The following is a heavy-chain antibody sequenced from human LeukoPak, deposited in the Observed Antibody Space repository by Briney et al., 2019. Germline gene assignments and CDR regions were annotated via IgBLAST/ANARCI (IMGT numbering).Heavy chain of an antibody. D-gene: IGHD3-22*01. CDR1: GGSISSSSYY. J-gene: IGHJ4*02. Sequence: SETLSLTCTVSGGSISSSSYYWGWIRQPPGKGLEWIGRIYYSGSTYYNPSLKSLFTISVDTSKNQSSLKLSSVTAADTAVYYCVRGYYDSSGYYMVYWGQGTLVTVSS. CDR2: IYYSGST. CDR3: VRGYYDSSGYYMVY. V-gene: IGHV4-39*01.